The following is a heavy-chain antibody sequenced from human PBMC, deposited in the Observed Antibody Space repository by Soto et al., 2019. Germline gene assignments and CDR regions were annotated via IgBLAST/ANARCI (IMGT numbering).Heavy chain of an antibody. J-gene: IGHJ4*02. CDR1: GGSISSSSYY. D-gene: IGHD2-15*01. V-gene: IGHV4-39*01. Sequence: QLQLQESGPGLVKPSETLSLTCTVSGGSISSSSYYWGWIRQPPGKGLEWIGSIYYSGSTYYNPSLKSRVTISVDTSKNQFSLKLSSVTAAVTAVYYCASTVVAATVSFDYWGQGTLVTVSS. CDR3: ASTVVAATVSFDY. CDR2: IYYSGST.